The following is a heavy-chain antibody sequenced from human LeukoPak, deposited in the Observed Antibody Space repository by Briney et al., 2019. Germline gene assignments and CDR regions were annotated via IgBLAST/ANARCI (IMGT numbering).Heavy chain of an antibody. J-gene: IGHJ6*03. CDR3: ARDAVANYDFWSGSPPYYMDV. D-gene: IGHD3-3*01. CDR2: IYYSGST. CDR1: GGSITSSNYY. Sequence: PSETLSLTCTVSGGSITSSNYYWGWIRQPPGKGLEWIVYIYYSGSTNYNPSLKSRVTISVDTSKNQFSLKLSSVTAADTAVYYCARDAVANYDFWSGSPPYYMDVWGKGTTVTVSS. V-gene: IGHV4-61*01.